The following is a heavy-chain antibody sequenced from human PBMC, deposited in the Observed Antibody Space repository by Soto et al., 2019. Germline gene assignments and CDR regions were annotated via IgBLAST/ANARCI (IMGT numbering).Heavy chain of an antibody. CDR2: IKSKTNGGTT. J-gene: IGHJ4*02. Sequence: GGSLRLSCAVSGFTFSNAWMSWVRQAPGKGLEWVGRIKSKTNGGTTDYAAPVKGRFTISRDDSKNTLYLQLNSLKAEDTAVYYCTTDDPINKYWGQGTLVTVSS. V-gene: IGHV3-15*01. CDR3: TTDDPINKY. CDR1: GFTFSNAW.